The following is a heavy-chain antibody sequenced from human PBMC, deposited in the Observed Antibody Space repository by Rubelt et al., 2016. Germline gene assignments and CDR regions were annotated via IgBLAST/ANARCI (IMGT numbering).Heavy chain of an antibody. CDR1: GYTLTELS. CDR3: ARDPTTRFTSTGWFDP. CDR2: FDPEDGET. Sequence: QVQLVQSGAEVKKPGASVKVSCKVSGYTLTELSMHWVRQAPGKGLEWMGGFDPEDGETIYAQRFQGRVTMTEDTSTDTAYRELSSLRSEDTAVYYCARDPTTRFTSTGWFDPWGQGTLVTVSS. D-gene: IGHD5-12*01. V-gene: IGHV1-24*01. J-gene: IGHJ5*02.